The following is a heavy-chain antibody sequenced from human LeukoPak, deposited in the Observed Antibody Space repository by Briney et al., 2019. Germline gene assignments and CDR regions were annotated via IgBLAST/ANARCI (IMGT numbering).Heavy chain of an antibody. D-gene: IGHD6-19*01. CDR1: GFTFSSSW. Sequence: GGSLRLSCAASGFTFSSSWMHWVRQAPGKGLVWVSRINSDGTNTGYADSVRGRFTISRDNTKNTVYLQMNSLIDEDTAVYYCARGPSGYCAYWGQGTLVTVSS. J-gene: IGHJ4*02. CDR2: INSDGTNT. CDR3: ARGPSGYCAY. V-gene: IGHV3-74*01.